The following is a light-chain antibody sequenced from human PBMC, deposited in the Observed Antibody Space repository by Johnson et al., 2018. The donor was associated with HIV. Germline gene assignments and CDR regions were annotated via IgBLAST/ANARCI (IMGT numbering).Light chain of an antibody. CDR3: GTWDSSLSTYV. CDR2: DNN. V-gene: IGLV1-51*01. J-gene: IGLJ1*01. CDR1: SSNIGNHY. Sequence: QSVLTQPPSVSEAPGQKVTISCSGTSSNIGNHYVSWYQLLPGTAPKLLIYDNNQRPSGIPDRFSVSKSGTSATLGITGLQTGDEADYYCGTWDSSLSTYVFGSGTKVTVL.